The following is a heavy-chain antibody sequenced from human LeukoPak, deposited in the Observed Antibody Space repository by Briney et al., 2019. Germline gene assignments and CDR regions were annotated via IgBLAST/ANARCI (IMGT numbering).Heavy chain of an antibody. J-gene: IGHJ4*02. CDR2: IYYSGST. D-gene: IGHD3-10*01. Sequence: NPSETLSLTCAVYGGSFSGYYWSWIRQPPGKGLEWIGYIYYSGSTNYNPSLKSRVTISVDTSKNQFSLKLSSVTAADTAVYYCAREQWFGEFHFDYWGQGTLVSVSS. CDR3: AREQWFGEFHFDY. CDR1: GGSFSGYY. V-gene: IGHV4-59*12.